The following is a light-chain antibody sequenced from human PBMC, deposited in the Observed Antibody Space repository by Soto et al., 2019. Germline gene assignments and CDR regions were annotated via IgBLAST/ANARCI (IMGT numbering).Light chain of an antibody. V-gene: IGKV3-15*01. J-gene: IGKJ1*01. CDR3: QQYNNWPWT. CDR2: VTS. CDR1: QSVSSN. Sequence: EIVMTQSPATLSVSPGERATLSCRASQSVSSNLAWYQQKPGQAPRLLIYVTSTRATGIPARFSGSGSGTEFNLTISSLQSEDFVVYYCQQYNNWPWTFGQGTKVEIK.